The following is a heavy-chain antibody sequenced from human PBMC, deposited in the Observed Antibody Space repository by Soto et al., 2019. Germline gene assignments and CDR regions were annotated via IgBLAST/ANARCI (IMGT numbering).Heavy chain of an antibody. J-gene: IGHJ4*02. V-gene: IGHV4-31*03. CDR1: GGSISSGDYY. CDR3: ARALGHCSSTSCYRAVFDY. D-gene: IGHD2-2*01. CDR2: IYYSGST. Sequence: PSETLSLTCTVSGGSISSGDYYWSWIRQHPGKGLEWIGYIYYSGSTYYNPSLESRVTISVDTSENHFSLKLSSVTAADTAVYYCARALGHCSSTSCYRAVFDYWGQGTLVTVSS.